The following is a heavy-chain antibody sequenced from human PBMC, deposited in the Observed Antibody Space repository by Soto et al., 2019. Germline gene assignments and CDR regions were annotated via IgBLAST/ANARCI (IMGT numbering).Heavy chain of an antibody. V-gene: IGHV4-39*01. CDR2: IYYSEST. J-gene: IGHJ3*02. CDR3: ARRPGEADAFDI. CDR1: GGSISSSSYY. D-gene: IGHD2-21*01. Sequence: SETQSLTCTVSGGSISSSSYYWGWIRQPPGKGLEWIGRIYYSESTYYNPSLKSRVTISVDTSKNQFTLKLSTVTAADTAVYYCARRPGEADAFDIWGQGTMVTVSS.